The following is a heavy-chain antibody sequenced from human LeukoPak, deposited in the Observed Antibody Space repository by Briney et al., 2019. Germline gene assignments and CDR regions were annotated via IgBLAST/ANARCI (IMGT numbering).Heavy chain of an antibody. CDR3: AGYGDYGGNY. CDR1: GGSISSYY. V-gene: IGHV4-34*01. J-gene: IGHJ4*02. D-gene: IGHD4-23*01. CDR2: INHSGST. Sequence: SETLSLTCTVSGGSISSYYWSWIRQPPGKGLEWIGEINHSGSTNYNPSLKSRVTISVDTSKNQFSLKLSSVTAADTAVYYCAGYGDYGGNYWGQGTLVTVSS.